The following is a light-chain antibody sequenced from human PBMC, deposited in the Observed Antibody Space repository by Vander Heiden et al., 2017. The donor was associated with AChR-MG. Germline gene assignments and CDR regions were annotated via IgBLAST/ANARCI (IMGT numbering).Light chain of an antibody. CDR1: QSISSW. V-gene: IGKV1-5*03. CDR3: LQDTTYPRT. CDR2: KAS. J-gene: IGKJ1*01. Sequence: DIQMTQSPSTLSASVGDRVTITCRASQSISSWLAWYQQKPGKAPNLLIYKASSLESGVPSRFSGSGSGTEFTLTISSLHPDDFATYYCLQDTTYPRTFGQGTKVEIK.